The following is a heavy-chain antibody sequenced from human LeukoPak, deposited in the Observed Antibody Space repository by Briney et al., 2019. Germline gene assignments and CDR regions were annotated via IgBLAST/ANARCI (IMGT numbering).Heavy chain of an antibody. D-gene: IGHD6-13*01. V-gene: IGHV1-18*01. Sequence: ASVKVSCKASGYTFTSYGISWVRQAPGQGLEWMGWISAYNGNTNYAQKLQGRVTMTTDTSTSTAYMELRSLRSEDTAVYYCVFIAAAGTPYYYYGMDVWGQGTTVTVSS. CDR3: VFIAAAGTPYYYYGMDV. CDR1: GYTFTSYG. J-gene: IGHJ6*02. CDR2: ISAYNGNT.